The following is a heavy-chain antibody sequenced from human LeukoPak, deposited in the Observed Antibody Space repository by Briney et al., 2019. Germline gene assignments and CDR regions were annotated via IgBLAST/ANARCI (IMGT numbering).Heavy chain of an antibody. Sequence: GGSLRLSCAASGFTFSSYEMNWVRQAPGKGLEWVSYISSSGSTIYYADSVKGRFTISRDNSKNTLYLQMNSLRAEDTAVYYCAKGETKGRYYDILTGYYPQENYYYYYMDVWGKGTTVTISS. V-gene: IGHV3-48*03. CDR3: AKGETKGRYYDILTGYYPQENYYYYYMDV. J-gene: IGHJ6*03. CDR1: GFTFSSYE. D-gene: IGHD3-9*01. CDR2: ISSSGSTI.